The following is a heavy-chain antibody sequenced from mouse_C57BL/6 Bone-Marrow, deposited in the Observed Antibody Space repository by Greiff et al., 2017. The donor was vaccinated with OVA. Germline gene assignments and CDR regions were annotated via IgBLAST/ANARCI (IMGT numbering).Heavy chain of an antibody. Sequence: VQLQQSGAELARPGASVKLSCKASGYTFTSYGISWVKQRTGQGLEWIGEIYARSGNTYYNEKFKGKATLTADKSSSTAYMELRSLTSEDSAVSFSSRSIYYDYEGFAYWGQGTLVTVSA. CDR3: SRSIYYDYEGFAY. CDR1: GYTFTSYG. CDR2: IYARSGNT. V-gene: IGHV1-81*01. J-gene: IGHJ3*01. D-gene: IGHD2-4*01.